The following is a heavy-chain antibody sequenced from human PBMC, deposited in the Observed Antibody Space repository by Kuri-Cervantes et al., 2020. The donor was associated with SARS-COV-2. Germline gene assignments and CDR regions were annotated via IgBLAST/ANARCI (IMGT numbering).Heavy chain of an antibody. CDR1: GFTFSDYY. CDR2: IFPSGSTK. D-gene: IGHD3-9*01. V-gene: IGHV3-11*04. J-gene: IGHJ5*02. CDR3: ARDPGGVFLRGIMILSAHWFDT. Sequence: GESLKISCAASGFTFSDYYMTWIRQAPGKGLEWVSNIFPSGSTKYYADSVKGRFTISRDNAKNSLYLQMSSLRAEDTAVYYCARDPGGVFLRGIMILSAHWFDTWGQGTLVTVSS.